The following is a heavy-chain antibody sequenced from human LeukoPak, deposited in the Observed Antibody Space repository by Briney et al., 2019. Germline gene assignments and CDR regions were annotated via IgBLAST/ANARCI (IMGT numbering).Heavy chain of an antibody. CDR1: GYTFTTYA. Sequence: GASVKVSCKASGYTFTTYAMHWVRQAPGQRLEWMGWINTGNGNTKYSQKFQGRVTITRETSASTAYMELSRLRSDDTAVYYCARSSRYYDFWSGYYPYDAFDIWGQGTMVTVSS. J-gene: IGHJ3*02. V-gene: IGHV1-3*04. D-gene: IGHD3-3*01. CDR3: ARSSRYYDFWSGYYPYDAFDI. CDR2: INTGNGNT.